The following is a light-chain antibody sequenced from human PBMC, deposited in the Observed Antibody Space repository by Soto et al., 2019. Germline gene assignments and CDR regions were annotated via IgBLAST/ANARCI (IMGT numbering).Light chain of an antibody. V-gene: IGKV1-17*01. CDR2: DAS. Sequence: DIQMTQSPSSLSASVGDRVTITCRATQDIRNELGWYQQKPGKAPKTLIYDASSLESGVPSRFSGSGSGTEFTLTISSLQPDDFATYYCQQYNTYWTFGQGTKVDIK. CDR1: QDIRNE. CDR3: QQYNTYWT. J-gene: IGKJ1*01.